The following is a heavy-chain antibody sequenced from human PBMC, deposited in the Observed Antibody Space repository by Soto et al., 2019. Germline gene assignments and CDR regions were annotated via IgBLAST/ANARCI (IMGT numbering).Heavy chain of an antibody. CDR1: GGTFSSYA. V-gene: IGHV1-69*13. J-gene: IGHJ5*02. CDR2: IIPIFGTA. CDR3: ARDHSSGWYGFDP. Sequence: GASVKVSCKASGGTFSSYAISWVRQAPGQGLEWMGGIIPIFGTANYAQKFQGRVTITADESTSTAYMELSSLRSEDTAVYYCARDHSSGWYGFDPWGQGTLVTVSS. D-gene: IGHD6-19*01.